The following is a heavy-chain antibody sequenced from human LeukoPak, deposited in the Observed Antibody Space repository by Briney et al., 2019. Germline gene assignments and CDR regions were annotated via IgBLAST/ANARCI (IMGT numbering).Heavy chain of an antibody. D-gene: IGHD4-17*01. V-gene: IGHV3-9*01. Sequence: GGSLRLSCAASGFTFSSYSMNWVRQAPGKGLEWVSGISWNSGSIGYADSVKGRFTISRDNAKNSLYLQMNSLRAEDTALYYCAKETLPWVTTTNFDYWGQGTLVTVSS. J-gene: IGHJ4*02. CDR3: AKETLPWVTTTNFDY. CDR2: ISWNSGSI. CDR1: GFTFSSYS.